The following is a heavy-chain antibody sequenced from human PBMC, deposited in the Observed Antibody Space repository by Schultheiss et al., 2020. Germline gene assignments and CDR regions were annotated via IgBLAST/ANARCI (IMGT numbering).Heavy chain of an antibody. CDR1: GGSIINYY. CDR3: ARDLGEAAAGTGAFDI. J-gene: IGHJ3*02. V-gene: IGHV4-59*12. CDR2: IYYSGST. D-gene: IGHD6-13*01. Sequence: SETLSLTCSVSGGSIINYYWSWIRQPPGKGLEWIGYIYYSGSTNYNPSLKSRVTISVDTSKNQFSLKLSSVTAADTAVYYCARDLGEAAAGTGAFDIWGQGTMGTVSS.